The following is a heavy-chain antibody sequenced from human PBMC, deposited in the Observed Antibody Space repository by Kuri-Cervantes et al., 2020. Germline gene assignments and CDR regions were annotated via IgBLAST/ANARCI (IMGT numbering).Heavy chain of an antibody. CDR3: AKNVLVIGATGKNWYFDV. Sequence: GSLRLSCTVSGASISNDYWSWVRQPPGKGLEWIGYIYYTGSTNRNPSLKSRVTLSRDTSKNQFSLTLTSVTTADTAVYYCAKNVLVIGATGKNWYFDVWGRGTLVTVSS. CDR1: GASISNDY. D-gene: IGHD2-8*02. J-gene: IGHJ2*01. CDR2: IYYTGST. V-gene: IGHV4-59*01.